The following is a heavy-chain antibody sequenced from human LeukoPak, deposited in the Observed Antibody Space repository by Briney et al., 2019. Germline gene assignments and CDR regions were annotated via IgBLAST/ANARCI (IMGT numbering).Heavy chain of an antibody. D-gene: IGHD3-9*01. V-gene: IGHV1-24*01. CDR1: GDTLTELS. J-gene: IGHJ4*02. Sequence: ASVKVSCKVSGDTLTELSTHWVRQAPGKGLEWMGGLDPADGKIIYAQKFQDRVNMTEDTSTDTAYMEMSGLRSEDTAVYYCATGGPWDLLRCWGQGTLVTVSS. CDR2: LDPADGKI. CDR3: ATGGPWDLLRC.